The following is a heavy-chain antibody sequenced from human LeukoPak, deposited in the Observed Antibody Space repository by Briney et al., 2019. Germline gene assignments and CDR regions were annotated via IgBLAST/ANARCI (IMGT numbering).Heavy chain of an antibody. Sequence: GRSLRLSCAASAFTFSSYGMHWVRQAPGKGLEWVAVISYDGSNKYYADSVKGRFTISRDNSKNTLYLQMNSLRAEDTAVYYCAKDHGPPDYWGQGTLVTVSS. D-gene: IGHD4-17*01. J-gene: IGHJ4*02. V-gene: IGHV3-30*18. CDR3: AKDHGPPDY. CDR2: ISYDGSNK. CDR1: AFTFSSYG.